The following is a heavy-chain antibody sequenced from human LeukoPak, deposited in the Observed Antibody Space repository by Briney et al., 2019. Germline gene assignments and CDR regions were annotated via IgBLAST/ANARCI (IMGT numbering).Heavy chain of an antibody. CDR1: GFTVSSNY. J-gene: IGHJ6*02. CDR2: IYSGGST. Sequence: PGGFLRLSCAASGFTVSSNYMSWVRQAPGKGLEWVSVIYSGGSTYYADSVKGRFTISRDNSKNTLYLQMNSLRAEDTAVYYCARDGSSGKRSYGMDVWGQGTTVTVSS. CDR3: ARDGSSGKRSYGMDV. V-gene: IGHV3-66*01. D-gene: IGHD6-19*01.